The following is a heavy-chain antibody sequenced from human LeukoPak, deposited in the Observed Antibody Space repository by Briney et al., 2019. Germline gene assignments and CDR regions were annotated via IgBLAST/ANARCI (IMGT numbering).Heavy chain of an antibody. CDR2: IYSGGST. V-gene: IGHV3-66*02. CDR3: ARDQGPTVTIPLGMDV. D-gene: IGHD4-17*01. J-gene: IGHJ6*02. Sequence: GGSLRLSCAASGFTFSTYAMHWVRQAPGKGLEWVSVIYSGGSTYYADSVKGRFTISRDNSKNTLYLQMNSLRAEDTAVYYCARDQGPTVTIPLGMDVWGQGTTVTVSS. CDR1: GFTFSTYA.